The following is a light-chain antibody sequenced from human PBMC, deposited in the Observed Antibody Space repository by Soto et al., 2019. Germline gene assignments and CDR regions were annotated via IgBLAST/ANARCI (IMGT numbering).Light chain of an antibody. CDR2: DGS. CDR1: QNLHSF. Sequence: EIFLTQSPATLSVSRWERVTLSCRASQNLHSFLNWYQQRPGQAPRPLIYDGSKRAAGVPDRISGDGSGTDYTLTISSLEPEDFAVYYCQQRTRWPMTFGQGTLLEIK. V-gene: IGKV3-11*01. J-gene: IGKJ5*01. CDR3: QQRTRWPMT.